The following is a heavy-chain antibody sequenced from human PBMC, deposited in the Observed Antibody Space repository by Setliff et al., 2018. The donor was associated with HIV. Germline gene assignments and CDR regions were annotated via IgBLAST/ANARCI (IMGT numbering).Heavy chain of an antibody. J-gene: IGHJ5*02. Sequence: SETRSLTGTVSGGSISSGSYYWSWIRQPAGKGLEWIGHIYTSGSTNYNPSLKSRVTISVDTSKNQFSRQLSSATAADTAVYYCAIERSAPLWDNWFDPWGQGTLVTVSS. CDR1: GGSISSGSYY. CDR3: AIERSAPLWDNWFDP. D-gene: IGHD3-10*01. CDR2: IYTSGST. V-gene: IGHV4-61*09.